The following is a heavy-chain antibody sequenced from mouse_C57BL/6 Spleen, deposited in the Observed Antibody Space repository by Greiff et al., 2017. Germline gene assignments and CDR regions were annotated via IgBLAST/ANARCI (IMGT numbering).Heavy chain of an antibody. CDR1: GFSLTSYA. V-gene: IGHV2-9-1*01. Sequence: VNVVESGPGLVAPSQSLSITCTVSGFSLTSYAISWVRQPPGKGLEWLGVIWTGGGTNYNSALKSRLSISKDNSKSQVFLKMNSLQTDDTARYYCARIYYYGSSYYAMDYWGQGTSVTVSS. CDR3: ARIYYYGSSYYAMDY. J-gene: IGHJ4*01. D-gene: IGHD1-1*01. CDR2: IWTGGGT.